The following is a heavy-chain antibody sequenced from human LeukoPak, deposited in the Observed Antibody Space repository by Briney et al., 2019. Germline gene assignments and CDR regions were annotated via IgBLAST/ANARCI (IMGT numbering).Heavy chain of an antibody. V-gene: IGHV3-7*03. CDR1: GFTFSNYW. CDR2: MKEDGSEK. J-gene: IGHJ4*02. Sequence: GGSLRLSWAASGFTFSNYWMNWARQPPGKGREWVANMKEDGSEKYCVDCVKGRFTISRDNAKNSLYLQMNSLRVEDTAVYYCARGPNYGSRSDYFDYWGQGTLVTVSS. D-gene: IGHD3-10*01. CDR3: ARGPNYGSRSDYFDY.